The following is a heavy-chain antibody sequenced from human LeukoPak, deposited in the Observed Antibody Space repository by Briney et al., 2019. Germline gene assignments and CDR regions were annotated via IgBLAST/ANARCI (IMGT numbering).Heavy chain of an antibody. Sequence: SETLSLTCAVYGGSFSDYYWSWIRQPPGKGLEWIGEITHSGSTNYNPSLKSRVTISVDTSKNQFSLKLTSVTAADTAVYYCARGQWLDDYWGQGTLVTVSP. D-gene: IGHD6-19*01. CDR3: ARGQWLDDY. CDR2: ITHSGST. J-gene: IGHJ4*02. V-gene: IGHV4-34*01. CDR1: GGSFSDYY.